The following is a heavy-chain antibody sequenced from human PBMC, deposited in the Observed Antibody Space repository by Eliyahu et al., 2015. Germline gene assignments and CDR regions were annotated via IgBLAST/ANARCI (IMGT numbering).Heavy chain of an antibody. CDR1: GGXFSRYA. V-gene: IGHV1-69*01. D-gene: IGHD2-15*01. CDR2: ITPIFGTA. Sequence: QVQLVQSGAEVKKPGSSVKVSCKASGGXFSRYAVSWVRQAPGQGLEWMGGITPIFGTANYAQKFQGRVTITADESTSTAYMELSSLRTDDTAVYYCAREGGDYCSGGSCFLLYWGQGTLVSVSS. CDR3: AREGGDYCSGGSCFLLY. J-gene: IGHJ4*02.